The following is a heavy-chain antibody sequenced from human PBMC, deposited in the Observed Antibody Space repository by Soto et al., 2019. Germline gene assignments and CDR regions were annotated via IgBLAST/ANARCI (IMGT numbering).Heavy chain of an antibody. CDR1: GYTCTGYG. Sequence: ASVKVSCKASGYTCTGYGISWVRQAPGQGLEWMGWISAYNGNTNYAQKLQGRVTMTTDPSTSTAYMELRSLRSDDTAVDYWGRDSGVVVPAATFDYWG. V-gene: IGHV1-18*01. CDR3: GRDSGVVVPAATFDY. J-gene: IGHJ4*01. CDR2: ISAYNGNT. D-gene: IGHD2-2*01.